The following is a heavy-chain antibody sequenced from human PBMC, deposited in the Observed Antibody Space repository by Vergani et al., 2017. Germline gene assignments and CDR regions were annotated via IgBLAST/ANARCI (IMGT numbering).Heavy chain of an antibody. J-gene: IGHJ4*02. CDR1: GYTFTGYY. D-gene: IGHD2-2*02. Sequence: QVQLVQSGAEVKKPGASVKVSCKASGYTFTGYYMHWVRQAPGQGLEWMGWINPNSGGTNYAKKFQGRVTMTRDKSISTAYMELSRLRSDDTAVYYCARAVSVVVPAAILAYFDYWGQGTLVTVSS. V-gene: IGHV1-2*02. CDR3: ARAVSVVVPAAILAYFDY. CDR2: INPNSGGT.